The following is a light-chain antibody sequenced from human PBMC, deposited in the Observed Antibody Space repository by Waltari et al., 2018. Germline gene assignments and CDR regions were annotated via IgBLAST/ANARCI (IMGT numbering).Light chain of an antibody. CDR2: DVA. V-gene: IGLV2-11*03. CDR3: CSYAGSYTLGV. J-gene: IGLJ3*02. Sequence: QRPGKAPKLMIYDVAKRPSGVPDRFSGSKSGDTASLTISGLQTEDEADYYCCSYAGSYTLGVFGGGTKLTVL.